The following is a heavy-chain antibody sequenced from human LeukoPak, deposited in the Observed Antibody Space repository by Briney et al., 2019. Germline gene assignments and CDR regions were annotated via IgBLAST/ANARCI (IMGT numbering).Heavy chain of an antibody. CDR1: GFTFSSYA. Sequence: GGSLRLSCTASGFTFSSYAMGCVRQAPGKGLEWFSIITGTGGSTYYADSVKGRFTISRDNSKNTLSLQMNSLRAADTAVYYCAKAHIGSGSVYYFDYWGQGTLVTVSS. CDR3: AKAHIGSGSVYYFDY. V-gene: IGHV3-23*01. J-gene: IGHJ4*02. D-gene: IGHD3-10*01. CDR2: ITGTGGST.